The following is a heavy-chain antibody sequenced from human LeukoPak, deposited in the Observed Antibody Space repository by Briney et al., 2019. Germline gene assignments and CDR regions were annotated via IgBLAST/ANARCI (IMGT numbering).Heavy chain of an antibody. CDR1: TSR. D-gene: IGHD3-22*01. J-gene: IGHJ5*01. CDR2: IGTYGGDT. Sequence: ASVKVSCKATSRISWVRQAPGQGLEWMGWIGTYGGDTYYAQKFQGRITVTTDTSTSTVYMELRNLRSDDTAVYYCARDLWNFYDDSGYNRDFDSWGPGTLVTVSS. CDR3: ARDLWNFYDDSGYNRDFDS. V-gene: IGHV1-18*01.